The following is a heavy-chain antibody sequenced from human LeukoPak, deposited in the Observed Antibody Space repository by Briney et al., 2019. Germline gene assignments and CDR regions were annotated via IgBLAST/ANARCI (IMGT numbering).Heavy chain of an antibody. Sequence: SETLSLTCTVSGGSISSGDYYWSWIRQPPGKGLEWIGYIYYSGSTYYNPSLKSRVTISVDTSKNQFSLKLSSVTAADTAVYYCARGSRINYDITEGFDYWGQGTLVTVSS. V-gene: IGHV4-30-4*01. CDR3: ARGSRINYDITEGFDY. CDR1: GGSISSGDYY. J-gene: IGHJ4*02. CDR2: IYYSGST. D-gene: IGHD3-9*01.